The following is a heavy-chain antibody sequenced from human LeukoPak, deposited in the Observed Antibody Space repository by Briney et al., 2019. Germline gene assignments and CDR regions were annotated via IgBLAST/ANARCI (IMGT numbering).Heavy chain of an antibody. D-gene: IGHD4-11*01. CDR1: GGSFSGYY. J-gene: IGHJ6*03. CDR2: INHSGST. V-gene: IGHV4-34*01. CDR3: ARLVTYYYYMDV. Sequence: SETLSLTCAVYGGSFSGYYWSWIRQPPGKGLEWIGEINHSGSTNYNPSLKSRVTISVDTSKNQFSLKLSSVTAADTAVYYCARLVTYYYYMDVWGKGTAVTVSS.